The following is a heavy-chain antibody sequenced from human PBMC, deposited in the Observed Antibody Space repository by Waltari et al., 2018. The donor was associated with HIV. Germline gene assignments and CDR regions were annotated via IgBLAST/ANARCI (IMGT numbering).Heavy chain of an antibody. J-gene: IGHJ6*02. CDR3: ARGGPSGASVGTRLDV. D-gene: IGHD2-21*02. CDR2: RSLDGNTQ. V-gene: IGHV3-30-3*01. Sequence: ESGGRVVQPGGSLRLSCSASTFTVYSYAMHWVRQAPGKGRGWVAARSLDGNTQYYAAFAKGRFIVSRDVDRNLILLQRTSLTIDDSALYFCARGGPSGASVGTRLDVWGRGTAVTVSS. CDR1: TFTVYSYA.